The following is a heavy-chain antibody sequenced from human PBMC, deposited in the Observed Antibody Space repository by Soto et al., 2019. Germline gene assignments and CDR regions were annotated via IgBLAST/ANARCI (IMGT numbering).Heavy chain of an antibody. V-gene: IGHV3-30*18. J-gene: IGHJ5*02. CDR2: ISYDGSNK. CDR3: AKDTYYDFWSGYYPTRFDP. Sequence: GGSLRLSCAVSGFTFSSYGMHWVRQAPGKGLEWVAVISYDGSNKYYADSVKGRFTISRDNSKNTLYLQMNSLRAEDTAVYYCAKDTYYDFWSGYYPTRFDPWGQGTLVTVSS. D-gene: IGHD3-3*01. CDR1: GFTFSSYG.